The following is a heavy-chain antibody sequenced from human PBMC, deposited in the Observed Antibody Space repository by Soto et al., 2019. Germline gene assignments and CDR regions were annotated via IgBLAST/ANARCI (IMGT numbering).Heavy chain of an antibody. CDR2: IDPSDSYT. V-gene: IGHV5-10-1*01. D-gene: IGHD6-13*01. J-gene: IGHJ6*02. Sequence: GESLKISCQGSGYRFTSYWISWVRQMPGKGLEWMGRIDPSDSYTNYSPSFQGHVTISADKSISTAYLQWSSLKASDTAMYYCASNGAAGINYYYGMDVWGQGTTVTVSS. CDR3: ASNGAAGINYYYGMDV. CDR1: GYRFTSYW.